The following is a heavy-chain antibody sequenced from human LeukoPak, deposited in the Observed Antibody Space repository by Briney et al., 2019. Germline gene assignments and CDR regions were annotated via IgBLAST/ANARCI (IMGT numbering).Heavy chain of an antibody. CDR3: AKGHSSGWYWIYFQH. D-gene: IGHD6-19*01. CDR2: ISYDGSNK. CDR1: GFIFSSYG. J-gene: IGHJ1*01. Sequence: GGSLRLSCAASGFIFSSYGMHWVRQAPGKGLEWVAVISYDGSNKYYADSVKGRFTISRDNSKNTLYLQMNSLRAEDTAVYYCAKGHSSGWYWIYFQHWGQGTLVTVSS. V-gene: IGHV3-30*18.